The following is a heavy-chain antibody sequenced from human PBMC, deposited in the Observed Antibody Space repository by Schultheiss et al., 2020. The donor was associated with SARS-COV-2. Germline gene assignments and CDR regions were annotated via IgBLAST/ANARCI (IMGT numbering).Heavy chain of an antibody. D-gene: IGHD5-12*01. Sequence: GSLRLSCAASGFTFSSYAMSWVRQAPGKGLEWVSAISGSGGSTYYADSVKGRFTISRDNSKNTLYLQMNSLRAEDTAVYYCASSRANCYYGMDVWGQGTTVTVSS. CDR3: ASSRANCYYGMDV. J-gene: IGHJ6*02. CDR1: GFTFSSYA. CDR2: ISGSGGST. V-gene: IGHV3-23*01.